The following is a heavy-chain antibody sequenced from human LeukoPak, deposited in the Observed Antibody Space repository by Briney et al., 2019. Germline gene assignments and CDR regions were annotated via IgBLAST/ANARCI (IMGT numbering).Heavy chain of an antibody. V-gene: IGHV3-23*01. CDR2: ISGSGGST. D-gene: IGHD3-9*01. CDR3: AKGGYYDILTGYDY. Sequence: PGGSLRLSCAASGFTFSSYAMSWVRQAPGKGLEWVSAISGSGGSTYYADSVKGRFTISRDNSKNTLYLQMNSLRAEDTAVYYCAKGGYYDILTGYDYWGQGTPVTVSS. CDR1: GFTFSSYA. J-gene: IGHJ4*02.